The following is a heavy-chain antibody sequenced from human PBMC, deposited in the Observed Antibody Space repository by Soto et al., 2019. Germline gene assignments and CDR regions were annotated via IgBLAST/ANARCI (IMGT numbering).Heavy chain of an antibody. CDR1: GYTFTRYA. Sequence: QVQLVQSGAEEKKPGASVKVSCKASGYTFTRYAMHWVRQAPGQRLEGMGWINAGNGNTKYSQKFQGRVTITRDTSASTAYMELSSLRSEDTAVYYCARSIVVVTALDYWGQGTLVTVSS. V-gene: IGHV1-3*05. CDR2: INAGNGNT. J-gene: IGHJ4*02. CDR3: ARSIVVVTALDY. D-gene: IGHD2-21*02.